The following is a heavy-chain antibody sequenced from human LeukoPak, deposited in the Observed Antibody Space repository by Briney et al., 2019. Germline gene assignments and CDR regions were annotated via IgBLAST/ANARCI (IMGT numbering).Heavy chain of an antibody. CDR3: AKRGGSWVVDY. Sequence: GGSLRLSCAASGFTLSNYGMHWVRQAPGKGLEWVAVISYDGSNKYYADSVKGRFTISRDNSKNTLYLQMNSLRAEDTAVYYWAKRGGSWVVDYLVQGTLGTCSS. CDR1: GFTLSNYG. D-gene: IGHD2-15*01. J-gene: IGHJ4*02. V-gene: IGHV3-30*18. CDR2: ISYDGSNK.